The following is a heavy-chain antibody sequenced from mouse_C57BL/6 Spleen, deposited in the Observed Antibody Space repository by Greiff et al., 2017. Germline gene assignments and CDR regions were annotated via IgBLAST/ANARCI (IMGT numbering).Heavy chain of an antibody. D-gene: IGHD2-1*01. Sequence: EVMLVESGGGLVQPKGSLKLSCAASGFSFNTYAMNWVRQAPGKGLEWVARIRSKSNNYATYYADSVKDRFTISRDDSESMLYLQMNNLKTEDTAMYDCVRQGYGNPFAYWGQGTLVTVSA. V-gene: IGHV10-1*01. CDR2: IRSKSNNYAT. CDR3: VRQGYGNPFAY. J-gene: IGHJ3*01. CDR1: GFSFNTYA.